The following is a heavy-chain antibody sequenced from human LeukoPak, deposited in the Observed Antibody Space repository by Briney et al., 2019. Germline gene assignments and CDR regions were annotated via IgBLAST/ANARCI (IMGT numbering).Heavy chain of an antibody. CDR2: LGRSGEYK. J-gene: IGHJ6*02. CDR3: VKDRPCETCMPMDA. D-gene: IGHD2-2*01. V-gene: IGHV3-23*01. Sequence: GGSLRLSCAASGFRFTDYPMSWVRQAPGKGLEWVAGLGRSGEYKYYADSVKGRFTISRDNSKDTVSLQMNSLRAEDSAIYFCVKDRPCETCMPMDAWGQGTTVTVSS. CDR1: GFRFTDYP.